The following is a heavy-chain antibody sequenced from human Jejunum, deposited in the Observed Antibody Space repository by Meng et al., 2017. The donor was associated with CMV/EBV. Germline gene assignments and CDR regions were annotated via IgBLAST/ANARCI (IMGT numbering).Heavy chain of an antibody. D-gene: IGHD2-8*01. J-gene: IGHJ4*02. CDR1: GFIFSYYA. V-gene: IGHV3-30-3*01. CDR3: ARELASWCYFDS. CDR2: ISNDGSKT. Sequence: QVVETWGGAVQPGRSIILSCEASGFIFSYYAMHWVRQAPGKGLEWVAVISNDGSKTYFADSVKDRFTISRDNSKETLFLQMNSLRPEDTAVYYCARELASWCYFDSWGQGTLVTVSS.